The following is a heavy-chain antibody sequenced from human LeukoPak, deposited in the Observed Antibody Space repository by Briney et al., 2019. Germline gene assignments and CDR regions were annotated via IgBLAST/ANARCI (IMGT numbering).Heavy chain of an antibody. D-gene: IGHD2-21*01. Sequence: GASVKVSCKASGYTFTAQYMHWVRQAPGQGLEWMGWINPNNGDTKYAQSFLGRVTMTRDTSTTTAYMELSSLRSDDTAVYFCASYPRSIPTPPFDYWAREPWSPSPQ. CDR3: ASYPRSIPTPPFDY. CDR2: INPNNGDT. CDR1: GYTFTAQY. V-gene: IGHV1-2*02. J-gene: IGHJ4*02.